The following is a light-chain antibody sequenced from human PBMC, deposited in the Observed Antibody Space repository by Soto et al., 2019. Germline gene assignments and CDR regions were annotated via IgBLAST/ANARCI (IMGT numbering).Light chain of an antibody. CDR1: QSISSW. J-gene: IGKJ4*01. V-gene: IGKV1-5*03. CDR2: KAS. Sequence: DIQMTQSPSTLSASVGDRVTITCRSSQSISSWLAWYQQKPGKAPKVLIYKASSLESGVTSRFSGSGSGTEFTLTISSLQPDDFATYYCQQYNSFPLTFGGGTKVEIK. CDR3: QQYNSFPLT.